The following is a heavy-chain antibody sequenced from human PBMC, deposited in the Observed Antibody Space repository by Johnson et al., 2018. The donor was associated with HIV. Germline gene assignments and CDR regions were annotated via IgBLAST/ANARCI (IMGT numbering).Heavy chain of an antibody. D-gene: IGHD6-6*01. J-gene: IGHJ3*02. Sequence: VQLVESGGGLVKPGRSLRLSCAASGFTFDDYAMHWVRQAPGKGLEWVSGIRWNSGSIGYAASVQGRFTISRDNAKNSLSLQMNSLRAEDTALYYCAKVLATTEYSSSSWSDAFDIWGQGTMVTVSS. V-gene: IGHV3-9*01. CDR3: AKVLATTEYSSSSWSDAFDI. CDR1: GFTFDDYA. CDR2: IRWNSGSI.